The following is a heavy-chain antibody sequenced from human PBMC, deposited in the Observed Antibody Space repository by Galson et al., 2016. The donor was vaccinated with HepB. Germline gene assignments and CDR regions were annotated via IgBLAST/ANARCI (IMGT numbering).Heavy chain of an antibody. CDR1: GFTFSDSS. J-gene: IGHJ4*02. Sequence: SLRLSCAASGFTFSDSSMNWIRQVPGKQQVRISHISSSVATTYYADSVKGRFPISRDNAKNSLYLQMNNLGAGDTAIYYCARDPSSGGEDYFDYWGQGTLVTVSS. V-gene: IGHV3-11*01. D-gene: IGHD3-10*01. CDR2: ISSSVATT. CDR3: ARDPSSGGEDYFDY.